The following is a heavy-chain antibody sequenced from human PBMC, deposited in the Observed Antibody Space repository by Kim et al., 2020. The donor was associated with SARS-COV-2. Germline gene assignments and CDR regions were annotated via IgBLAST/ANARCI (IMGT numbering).Heavy chain of an antibody. J-gene: IGHJ3*02. D-gene: IGHD6-13*01. V-gene: IGHV4-4*08. Sequence: NYHPSLQSRVTISVDTTKKQFSLKLKSVTAADTAVYYCARKVVSGWYNFDMWGQGRMVTVSS. CDR3: ARKVVSGWYNFDM.